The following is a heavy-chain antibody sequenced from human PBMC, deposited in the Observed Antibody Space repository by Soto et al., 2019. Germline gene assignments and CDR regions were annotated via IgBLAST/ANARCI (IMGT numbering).Heavy chain of an antibody. CDR3: AATPMDDYSNYHGAYFDY. D-gene: IGHD4-4*01. V-gene: IGHV5-51*01. Sequence: PGESLKISCKGSGYSFTSYWIGWVSQMPGKGLEWMGIIYPGDSDTRYSPSFQGQVTISADKSISTAYLQWSSPKASDTAMYYCAATPMDDYSNYHGAYFDYWGQGTLVTVSS. CDR2: IYPGDSDT. J-gene: IGHJ4*02. CDR1: GYSFTSYW.